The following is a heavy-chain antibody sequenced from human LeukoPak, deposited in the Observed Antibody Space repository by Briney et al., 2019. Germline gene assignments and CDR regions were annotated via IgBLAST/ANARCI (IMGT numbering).Heavy chain of an antibody. D-gene: IGHD2-15*01. CDR1: GYTFTSYA. J-gene: IGHJ5*02. CDR2: INAGNGNT. V-gene: IGHV1-3*01. CDR3: ARELYCSGGSCYSGFDP. Sequence: ASVKVSCKASGYTFTSYAMHWVRQAPGQRLEWMGWINAGNGNTKYSQKFQGRVTITRDTSACTAYMELSSLRSEDTAVYYCARELYCSGGSCYSGFDPWGQGTLVTVSS.